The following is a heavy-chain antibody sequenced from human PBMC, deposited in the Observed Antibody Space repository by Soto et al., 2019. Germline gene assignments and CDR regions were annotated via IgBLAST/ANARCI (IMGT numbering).Heavy chain of an antibody. J-gene: IGHJ6*02. CDR3: AKAPRVIAAADYYYGMDV. V-gene: IGHV3-30*18. CDR1: GFTFSSYG. CDR2: ISYDGSNK. D-gene: IGHD6-13*01. Sequence: PWGSLRLSCSASGFTFSSYGMHWVRQAPGKGLEWVAVISYDGSNKYYADSVKGRFTISRDNSKNTLYLQMNSLRAEDTAVYYCAKAPRVIAAADYYYGMDVWGQGTTVTVSS.